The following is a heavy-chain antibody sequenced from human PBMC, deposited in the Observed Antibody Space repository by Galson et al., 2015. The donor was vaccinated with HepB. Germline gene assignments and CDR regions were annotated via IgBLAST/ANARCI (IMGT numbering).Heavy chain of an antibody. Sequence: AISGDSVSSNSATWNWIRQSPSRGLEWLGRTYYRSKWYNEYAVSVKSRITINPDTSKNQFSLQLNSVTPEDTAVYYCARGGYSSTRIYDYWGQGTLVTVSS. V-gene: IGHV6-1*01. D-gene: IGHD5-18*01. J-gene: IGHJ4*02. CDR2: TYYRSKWYN. CDR3: ARGGYSSTRIYDY. CDR1: GDSVSSNSAT.